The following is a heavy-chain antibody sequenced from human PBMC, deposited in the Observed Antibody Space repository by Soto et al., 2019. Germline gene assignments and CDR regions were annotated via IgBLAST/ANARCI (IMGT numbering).Heavy chain of an antibody. CDR3: AHRLTYRWGNSLYS. J-gene: IGHJ4*02. CDR2: IYWDDDK. CDR1: GLSLSTSGVG. Sequence: QITLRESGATLVKPTQTLTLTCAFSGLSLSTSGVGVGWIRQPPGKALEWLAYIYWDDDKGYSPSLKSRLTITKDTSKNQVVLTMTNMDPVDTATYYCAHRLTYRWGNSLYSWGQGTLVTVSS. D-gene: IGHD6-13*01. V-gene: IGHV2-5*02.